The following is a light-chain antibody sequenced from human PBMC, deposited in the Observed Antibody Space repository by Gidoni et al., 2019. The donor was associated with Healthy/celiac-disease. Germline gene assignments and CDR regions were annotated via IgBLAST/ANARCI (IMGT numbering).Light chain of an antibody. J-gene: IGKJ3*01. CDR1: QSVSSSY. V-gene: IGKV3-20*01. Sequence: IVWTQSPGTLSLSPGERATLSCRASQSVSSSYLAWYQQKPGQATRLLIYGASSRATGIPDRFSGRGSVTDFTLTISRLEPEDFAVYYCQQYGSSPFTFGPGTKVEIK. CDR2: GAS. CDR3: QQYGSSPFT.